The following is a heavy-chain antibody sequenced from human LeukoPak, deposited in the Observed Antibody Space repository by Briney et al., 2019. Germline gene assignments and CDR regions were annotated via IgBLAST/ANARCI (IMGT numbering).Heavy chain of an antibody. V-gene: IGHV3-21*06. CDR2: ISSSSSYI. CDR3: ARAMSTFGGVRNYFDS. J-gene: IGHJ4*02. CDR1: GFTFSSYS. D-gene: IGHD3-16*01. Sequence: PGGSLRLSCAASGFTFSSYSMNWVRQAPGKGLEWVSSISSSSSYIYYADSVNGRFRISRDIAKSSLDLEMNSLRAEDTAVYYCARAMSTFGGVRNYFDSWGQGTLVTVSS.